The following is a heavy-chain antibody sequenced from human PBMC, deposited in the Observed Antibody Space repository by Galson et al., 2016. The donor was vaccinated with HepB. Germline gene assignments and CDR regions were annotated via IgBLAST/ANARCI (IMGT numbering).Heavy chain of an antibody. CDR3: AKDPSQFCSSVSCQRAYLLH. CDR1: GFTFSSSG. V-gene: IGHV3-33*03. D-gene: IGHD2-2*01. CDR2: IWYDGRDK. J-gene: IGHJ1*01. Sequence: SLRLSCAASGFTFSSSGIHWVRQAPGKGLEWVAVIWYDGRDKYYADSVRGRFIIFRDNSKNTVFLQMNRLRAEDTAVYYCAKDPSQFCSSVSCQRAYLLHWGQGTLVTVTS.